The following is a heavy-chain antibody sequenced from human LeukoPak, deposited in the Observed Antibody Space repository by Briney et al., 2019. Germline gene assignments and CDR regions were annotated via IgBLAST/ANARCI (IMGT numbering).Heavy chain of an antibody. J-gene: IGHJ4*02. CDR3: ASHYCSAGSCYFDD. D-gene: IGHD2-8*02. CDR1: GFSISYNY. V-gene: IGHV3-53*01. CDR2: IYSAGDS. Sequence: PGGSLRLSCVVSGFSISYNYMSWFRQAPGKGLEWVSLIYSAGDSYYGDSVKGRFIISKDNSQNTVYLQMNRLRPEDKAVYYCASHYCSAGSCYFDDWGQGTLVTVSS.